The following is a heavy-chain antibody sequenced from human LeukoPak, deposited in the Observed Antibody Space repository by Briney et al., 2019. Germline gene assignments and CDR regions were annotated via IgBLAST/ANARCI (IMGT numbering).Heavy chain of an antibody. V-gene: IGHV4-34*01. CDR1: GGSISGYY. J-gene: IGHJ4*02. CDR3: ARRGNGRYYFDY. CDR2: INHSGST. D-gene: IGHD1-1*01. Sequence: SETLSLTCTVSGGSISGYYWSWIRQPPGKGLEWIGEINHSGSTNYNPSLKSRVTISVDTSKNQFSLKLSSVTAADTAVYYCARRGNGRYYFDYWGQGTLVTVSS.